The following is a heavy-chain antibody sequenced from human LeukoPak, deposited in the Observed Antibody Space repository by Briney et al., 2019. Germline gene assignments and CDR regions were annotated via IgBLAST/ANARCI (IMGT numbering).Heavy chain of an antibody. J-gene: IGHJ3*01. Sequence: GGSLRLSCAASGFTVSSNYMSWVRQAPGKGLEWVSSIYSGGSTYYADSVKGRFTISRDNSKNTVYLQMNSLRAEDTAVYFCARVRLDRSERNLDTFENWGQGTMVTVSS. CDR3: ARVRLDRSERNLDTFEN. D-gene: IGHD1-14*01. CDR2: IYSGGST. V-gene: IGHV3-53*01. CDR1: GFTVSSNY.